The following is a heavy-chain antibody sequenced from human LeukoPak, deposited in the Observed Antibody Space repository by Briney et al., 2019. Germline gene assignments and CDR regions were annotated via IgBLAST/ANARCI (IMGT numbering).Heavy chain of an antibody. Sequence: GGSLRLTCAASGFTFSSYAMHWVRQAPGKGLEWVAVISYDGSNKYYADSVKGRFTISRDNSKNTLYLQMNSLRAEDTAVYYCARDRNLKGYGTFDYWGQGTLVTVSS. J-gene: IGHJ4*02. V-gene: IGHV3-30*04. CDR2: ISYDGSNK. D-gene: IGHD5-18*01. CDR3: ARDRNLKGYGTFDY. CDR1: GFTFSSYA.